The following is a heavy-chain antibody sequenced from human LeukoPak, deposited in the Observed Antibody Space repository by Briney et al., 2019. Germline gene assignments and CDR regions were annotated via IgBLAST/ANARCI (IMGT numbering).Heavy chain of an antibody. CDR1: DGSLSNSY. CDR2: IHSSGST. Sequence: SETLSLSRTVSDGSLSNSYWNWVGQPAGTELKCLGYIHSSGSTNYHPSLKSPITLSLDTSKNQFSLRLTSVTAADTAVYYCAYSYGGKVVPFDCWGQGSLVTVSS. CDR3: AYSYGGKVVPFDC. J-gene: IGHJ4*02. V-gene: IGHV4-4*09. D-gene: IGHD4-23*01.